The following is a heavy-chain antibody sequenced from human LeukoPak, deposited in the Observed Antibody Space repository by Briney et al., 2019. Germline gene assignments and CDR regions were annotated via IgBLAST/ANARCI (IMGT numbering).Heavy chain of an antibody. J-gene: IGHJ4*02. D-gene: IGHD2-21*02. CDR3: ARAVTETWGFDY. V-gene: IGHV3-30-3*01. CDR1: GFTFSSYA. Sequence: QSGGSLRLSCAASGFTFSSYAMHWVRQAPGKGLEWVAVISYDGSNKYYADSVKGRFTISRDNSKNTPYLQMNSLRAEDTAVYYCARAVTETWGFDYWGQGTLVTVSS. CDR2: ISYDGSNK.